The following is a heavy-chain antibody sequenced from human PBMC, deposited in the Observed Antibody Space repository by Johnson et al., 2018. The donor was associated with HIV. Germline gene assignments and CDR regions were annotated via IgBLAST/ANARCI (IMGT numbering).Heavy chain of an antibody. CDR3: AKDTVSGSYYDAFDI. Sequence: VQLVESGGGLIQPGGSLRLSCAASGFTVSSNYMSWVRQAPGKGLEWVSVIYSGGSTHYADSVKGRFTMSRDNSKNTLYLQMNSLRAEDTAVYYCAKDTVSGSYYDAFDIWGQGTMVTVSS. V-gene: IGHV3-66*03. CDR2: IYSGGST. CDR1: GFTVSSNY. J-gene: IGHJ3*02. D-gene: IGHD1-26*01.